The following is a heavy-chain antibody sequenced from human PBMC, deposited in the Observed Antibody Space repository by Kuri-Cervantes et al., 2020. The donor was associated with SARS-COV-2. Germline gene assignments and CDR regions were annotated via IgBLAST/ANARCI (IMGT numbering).Heavy chain of an antibody. D-gene: IGHD6-19*01. CDR3: ARVEVAGMSYGMDV. V-gene: IGHV3-66*02. CDR2: IYSGGST. CDR1: GFTVSSNY. Sequence: GGSLRLSCAASGFTVSSNYMSWVRQAPGKGLEWVSVIYSGGSTYYADSVKGRFTISRDNSKNTLYLQMNSLRAEDTAVYYCARVEVAGMSYGMDVWGQGTTVTVSS. J-gene: IGHJ6*02.